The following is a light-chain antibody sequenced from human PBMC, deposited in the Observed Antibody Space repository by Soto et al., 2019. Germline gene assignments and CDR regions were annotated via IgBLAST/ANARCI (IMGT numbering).Light chain of an antibody. V-gene: IGKV1-5*01. CDR3: QQYNSYS. J-gene: IGKJ1*01. CDR1: QSSSSW. CDR2: DAS. Sequence: DIQMTQSPSTLSASVGDRVTITCRASQSSSSWLAWYQQKPGKAPKLLIYDASSLERGVPSRFSGSGSGTEFTLTISSLQPDDFATYYCQQYNSYSFGQGTKVEIK.